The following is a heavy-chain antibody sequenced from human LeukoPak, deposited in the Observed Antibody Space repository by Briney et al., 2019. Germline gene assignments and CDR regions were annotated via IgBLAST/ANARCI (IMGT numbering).Heavy chain of an antibody. V-gene: IGHV3-23*01. J-gene: IGHJ4*02. D-gene: IGHD4-23*01. Sequence: GGSLRLSCAASGFTFSSYAMTWVRQAPGKGLEWVSALSDSGASKYYADSVKGRFTISRDNSKNTLYLQMNSLRVEDTAIYYCAKAPGGGNWNWGQGTLVTVSS. CDR2: LSDSGASK. CDR1: GFTFSSYA. CDR3: AKAPGGGNWN.